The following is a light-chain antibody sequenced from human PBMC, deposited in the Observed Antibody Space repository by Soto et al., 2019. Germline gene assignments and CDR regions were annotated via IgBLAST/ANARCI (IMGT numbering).Light chain of an antibody. J-gene: IGKJ3*01. CDR1: QSVGGF. CDR3: QHRSNWLGT. Sequence: EIVLTQSPATLSLSPGERATLSCRASQSVGGFLAWYQQRSGQTPRLLIYDASKRAPGIPARFSGSGSGTDFPLTLSRLEPEDFAVYYCQHRSNWLGTFGPGTKVDIK. V-gene: IGKV3-11*01. CDR2: DAS.